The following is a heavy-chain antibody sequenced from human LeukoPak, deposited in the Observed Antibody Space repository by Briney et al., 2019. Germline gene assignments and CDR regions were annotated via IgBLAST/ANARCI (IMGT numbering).Heavy chain of an antibody. V-gene: IGHV3-20*04. D-gene: IGHD2-2*02. CDR1: GFTFDDYG. CDR3: AKILYIGAFDI. CDR2: INWNGGST. Sequence: GGSLRLSCAASGFTFDDYGMSWVRQAPGKGLEWVSGINWNGGSTGYADSVKGRFTISRDNAKNSLYLQMNSLRAEDTAVYYCAKILYIGAFDIWGQGTMVTVSS. J-gene: IGHJ3*02.